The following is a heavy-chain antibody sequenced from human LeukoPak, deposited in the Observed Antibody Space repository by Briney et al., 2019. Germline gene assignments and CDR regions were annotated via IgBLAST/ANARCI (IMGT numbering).Heavy chain of an antibody. V-gene: IGHV3-74*01. D-gene: IGHD7-27*01. CDR1: GFSFSGYS. CDR3: AKDLTGPYDY. CDR2: INTDGSYT. J-gene: IGHJ4*02. Sequence: GGSLRLSCAASGFSFSGYSMNWVRQAPGKGLVWVSRINTDGSYTSYADSVKGRFTISRDNAKNTLYLQMNNLRAEDTAVYYCAKDLTGPYDYWGQGTLVTVSS.